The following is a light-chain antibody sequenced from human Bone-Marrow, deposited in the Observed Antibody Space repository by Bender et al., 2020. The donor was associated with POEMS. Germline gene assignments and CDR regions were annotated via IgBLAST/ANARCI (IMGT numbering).Light chain of an antibody. J-gene: IGLJ2*01. CDR3: CSYTGTTVGTLVV. V-gene: IGLV2-23*02. CDR1: SSDVGRYNF. CDR2: EVS. Sequence: QSMLTQPPSVSGAPGQRVTISCTGTSSDVGRYNFVSWYQQYPGKVPRLLIYEVSKRPSGVSYRFSGSKSGNTASLTISGLRVEDDADYYCCSYTGTTVGTLVVFGGGTKVTVL.